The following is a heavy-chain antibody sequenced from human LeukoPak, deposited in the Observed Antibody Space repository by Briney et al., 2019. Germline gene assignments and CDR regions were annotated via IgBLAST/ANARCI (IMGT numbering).Heavy chain of an antibody. J-gene: IGHJ4*02. V-gene: IGHV3-53*01. D-gene: IGHD5-18*01. Sequence: GGSLRLSCAASGFTVSSNYMSSVRQAPGKGLEWVSVIYSGGSTYYADSVKGRFTISRDNSKNTLYLQMDSLRAEETAVYYCASASGGYSYGDYYFDYWGQGTLVTVSS. CDR3: ASASGGYSYGDYYFDY. CDR1: GFTVSSNY. CDR2: IYSGGST.